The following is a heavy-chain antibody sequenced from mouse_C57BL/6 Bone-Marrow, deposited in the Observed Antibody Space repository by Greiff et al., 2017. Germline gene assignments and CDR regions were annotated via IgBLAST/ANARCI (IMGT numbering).Heavy chain of an antibody. CDR2: ISNGGGST. V-gene: IGHV5-12*01. J-gene: IGHJ3*01. CDR1: GFTFSDYY. D-gene: IGHD2-5*01. CDR3: ARHRDYSNFIAY. Sequence: EVMLVESGGGLVQPGGSLKLSCAASGFTFSDYYMYWVRQTPEKRLEWVAYISNGGGSTYYPDTVKGRFTISRDNAKNTLYLQMSRLKSEDTAMYYCARHRDYSNFIAYWGQGTLVTVSA.